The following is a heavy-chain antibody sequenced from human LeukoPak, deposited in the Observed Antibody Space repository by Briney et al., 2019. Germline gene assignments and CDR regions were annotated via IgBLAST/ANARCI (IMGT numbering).Heavy chain of an antibody. V-gene: IGHV1-69*13. CDR3: ARVRQWELLVAFDY. CDR2: IIPIFGTA. Sequence: GASVKVSCKASGYTFTSYGISWVRQAPGQGLEWMGGIIPIFGTANYAQKFQGRVTITADESTSTAYMELSSLRSEDTAVYYCARVRQWELLVAFDYWGQGTLVTVSS. J-gene: IGHJ4*02. CDR1: GYTFTSYG. D-gene: IGHD1-26*01.